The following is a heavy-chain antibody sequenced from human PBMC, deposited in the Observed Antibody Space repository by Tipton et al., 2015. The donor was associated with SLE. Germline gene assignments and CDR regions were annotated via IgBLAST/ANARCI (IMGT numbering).Heavy chain of an antibody. CDR2: ITSDGSGA. J-gene: IGHJ4*02. CDR3: ARGGTSYYFDS. V-gene: IGHV3-74*01. CDR1: GFTFNRNW. Sequence: GSLRLSCAASGFTFNRNWMHWVRQAPGKGLVWVSRITSDGSGADYADSVKGRFTISRDNTKNTLFLQMTSLRAEDTAVYYCARGGTSYYFDSWGQGTLVTVSS. D-gene: IGHD6-6*01.